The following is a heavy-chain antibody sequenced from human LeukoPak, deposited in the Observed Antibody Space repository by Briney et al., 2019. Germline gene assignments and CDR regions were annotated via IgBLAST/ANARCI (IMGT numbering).Heavy chain of an antibody. CDR1: GFTFSSYS. V-gene: IGHV3-21*01. CDR3: ARAMSIAARLQTIFDY. CDR2: ISSNSSYI. D-gene: IGHD6-6*01. J-gene: IGHJ4*02. Sequence: GGSLRLSCAASGFTFSSYSMNWVRQAPGKGLEWVSSISSNSSYIYYADSVKGRFTISRDNAKNSLYLQMNSLRAEDTAVYYCARAMSIAARLQTIFDYWGQGTLVTVSS.